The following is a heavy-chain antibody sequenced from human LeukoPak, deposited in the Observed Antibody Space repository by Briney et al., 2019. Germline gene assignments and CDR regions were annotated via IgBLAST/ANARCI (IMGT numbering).Heavy chain of an antibody. CDR2: IKQDGSEK. V-gene: IGHV3-7*01. D-gene: IGHD3-9*01. J-gene: IGHJ4*02. Sequence: PGGSLRLSCAASGFTFSSYWVTWVRQAPGKGLEWVANIKQDGSEKYYVDSVKGRFTISSDNAKNTLYLQMNSLRAEDTAVYYCAKDHFDQGALTPQHWGQGTLVTVSS. CDR1: GFTFSSYW. CDR3: AKDHFDQGALTPQH.